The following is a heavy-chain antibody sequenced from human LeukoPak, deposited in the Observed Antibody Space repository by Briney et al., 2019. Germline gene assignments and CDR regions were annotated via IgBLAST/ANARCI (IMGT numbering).Heavy chain of an antibody. D-gene: IGHD2-15*01. J-gene: IGHJ5*02. CDR1: GGSISSSNYY. CDR3: ARPRSRISWFDP. V-gene: IGHV4-39*01. CDR2: IYYSGST. Sequence: PSETLSLTCTVSGGSISSSNYYWGWIRQPPGKGLEWIGNIYYSGSTYYNPSLKSRVTISVDTSKNQFSLRLKSVTAADTSIYYCARPRSRISWFDPWGQGTLVTVSS.